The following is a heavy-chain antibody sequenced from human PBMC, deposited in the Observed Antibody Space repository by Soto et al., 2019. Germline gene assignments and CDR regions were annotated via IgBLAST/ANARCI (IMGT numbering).Heavy chain of an antibody. D-gene: IGHD3-10*01. V-gene: IGHV4-59*01. J-gene: IGHJ6*02. Sequence: SETLSLTCTVSGGSISSYYWSWTRQPPGKGLEWIGYIYYSGSTNYNPSLKSRVTISVDTSKNQFSLKLSSVTAADTAVYYCARDVWFGELLPTTNYYYGMDVWGQGTTVTVSS. CDR1: GGSISSYY. CDR2: IYYSGST. CDR3: ARDVWFGELLPTTNYYYGMDV.